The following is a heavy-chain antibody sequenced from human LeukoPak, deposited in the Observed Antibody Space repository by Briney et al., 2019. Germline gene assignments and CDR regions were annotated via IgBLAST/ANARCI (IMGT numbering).Heavy chain of an antibody. CDR2: ISYDGSNK. CDR3: AREPKLSSYYYGMDV. CDR1: GFTFSSYA. V-gene: IGHV3-30-3*01. Sequence: GGSLRLSCAASGFTFSSYAMNWVRQAPGKGLEWVAVISYDGSNKYYADSVKGRFTISRDNSKNTLYLQMNSLRAEDTAVYYCAREPKLSSYYYGMDVWGQGTTVTVSS. J-gene: IGHJ6*02. D-gene: IGHD6-6*01.